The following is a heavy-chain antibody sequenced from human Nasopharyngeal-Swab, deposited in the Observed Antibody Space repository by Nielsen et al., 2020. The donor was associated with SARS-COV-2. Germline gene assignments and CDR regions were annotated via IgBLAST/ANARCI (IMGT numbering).Heavy chain of an antibody. D-gene: IGHD3-10*01. V-gene: IGHV3-21*01. J-gene: IGHJ4*02. CDR1: GFTFSRYS. CDR2: ISGDSKYL. CDR3: AKRVAPGSFGSGSYADS. Sequence: GGSLRLSCVASGFTFSRYSIRWVRQVPGKGLQWVSSISGDSKYLYYADSVKGRFTISRDNAKNSVYLQMNSLRADDTAFYYCAKRVAPGSFGSGSYADSWGQGTVVTVSS.